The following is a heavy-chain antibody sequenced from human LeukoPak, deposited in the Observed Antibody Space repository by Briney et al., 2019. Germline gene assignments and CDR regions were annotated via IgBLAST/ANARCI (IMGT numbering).Heavy chain of an antibody. Sequence: GGSLRLSCAASGFTFSSYSMNWVRQAPGKGLERVSSISSSSSYIYYADSVKGRFTISRDNAKNSLYLQMNSLRAEDTAVYYCARLDCSSTSCYNGEDYWGQGTLVTVSS. D-gene: IGHD2-2*02. CDR2: ISSSSSYI. V-gene: IGHV3-21*01. CDR3: ARLDCSSTSCYNGEDY. J-gene: IGHJ4*02. CDR1: GFTFSSYS.